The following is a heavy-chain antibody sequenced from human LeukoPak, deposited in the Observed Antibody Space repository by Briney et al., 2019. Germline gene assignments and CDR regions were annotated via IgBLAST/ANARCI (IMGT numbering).Heavy chain of an antibody. CDR1: GFTFSSYA. V-gene: IGHV3-23*01. J-gene: IGHJ6*03. CDR3: AKGEWEPGDYYYYMDV. Sequence: GGSLRLSCAASGFTFSSYAMSWVRQAPGKGLEWVSAISGSGGSTYYADSVKGRFTISRDNSKNTLYLQMNSLRAEDTAVYYCAKGEWEPGDYYYYMDVWGKGTTVTVSS. D-gene: IGHD1-26*01. CDR2: ISGSGGST.